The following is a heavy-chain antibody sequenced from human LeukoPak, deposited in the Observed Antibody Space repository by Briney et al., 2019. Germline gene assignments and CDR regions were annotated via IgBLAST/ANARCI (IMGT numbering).Heavy chain of an antibody. CDR2: ISYDGSNK. J-gene: IGHJ4*02. Sequence: GRSLRLSCAASGFTFSSYGMHWVRQAPGKGLEWVAVISYDGSNKYYADSVKGRFTISRDNSKNTLYLQMNSLRAEDTAVYYCAKAFAKIVVAVDYWGQGTLVTVSS. V-gene: IGHV3-30*18. D-gene: IGHD3-22*01. CDR3: AKAFAKIVVAVDY. CDR1: GFTFSSYG.